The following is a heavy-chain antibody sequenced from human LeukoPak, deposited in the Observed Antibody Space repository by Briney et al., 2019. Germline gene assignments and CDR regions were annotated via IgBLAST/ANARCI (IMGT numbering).Heavy chain of an antibody. CDR1: GFTFSSYS. Sequence: GGSLRLSCAASGFTFSSYSMNWVRQAPGKGLEWVSSISSSSSYIYYTDSVKGRFTISRDNAKNSLYLQMNSLRAEDTAVYYCARIRGSGSSGMDVWGQGTTVTVSS. V-gene: IGHV3-21*01. CDR2: ISSSSSYI. D-gene: IGHD3-10*01. J-gene: IGHJ6*02. CDR3: ARIRGSGSSGMDV.